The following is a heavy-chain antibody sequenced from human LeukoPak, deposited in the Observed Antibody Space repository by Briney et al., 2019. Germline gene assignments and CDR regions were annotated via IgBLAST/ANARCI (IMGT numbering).Heavy chain of an antibody. J-gene: IGHJ4*02. Sequence: PGGSLRLSCAASGFNLRTFWIHWIRQDAGGRLVWVSRISPDESVTTYTASVKGRFAISRDNAKNTLYLEMNSLRADDAAIYYCVSDSGLRSGGDSWGQGTPVTVSS. CDR1: GFNLRTFW. CDR2: ISPDESVT. D-gene: IGHD1-26*01. CDR3: VSDSGLRSGGDS. V-gene: IGHV3-74*01.